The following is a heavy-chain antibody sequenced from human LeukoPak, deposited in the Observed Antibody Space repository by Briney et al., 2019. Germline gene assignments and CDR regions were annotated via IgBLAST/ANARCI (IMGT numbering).Heavy chain of an antibody. CDR1: GFVFNTYA. CDR2: IWHDGSHK. D-gene: IGHD3-10*01. CDR3: ARKIFGSGSYPDF. V-gene: IGHV3-33*01. Sequence: GGSLRLSCAASGFVFNTYAMHWVRQAPGQGLEWVALIWHDGSHKFYSNSVRGQFTISRDNSKNTVSLQMNNLRPEDTAVYYCARKIFGSGSYPDFWGQGTLVTVSS. J-gene: IGHJ4*02.